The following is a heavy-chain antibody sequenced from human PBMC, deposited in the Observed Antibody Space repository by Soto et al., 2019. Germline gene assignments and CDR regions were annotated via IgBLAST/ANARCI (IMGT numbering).Heavy chain of an antibody. D-gene: IGHD5-12*01. V-gene: IGHV4-4*09. J-gene: IGHJ4*02. CDR1: GGSMSGQH. CDR3: ATYSVGEGGRGY. CDR2: HHSDST. Sequence: QVQLQESGPGLVKPSETLSLTCTVSGGSMSGQHWSWIRQPPGKGLEWIGHHSDSTNYNPSLKSRVTISTDTSKTQFSLRLSSVTAADTAVYCCATYSVGEGGRGYWGQGTLVTVSS.